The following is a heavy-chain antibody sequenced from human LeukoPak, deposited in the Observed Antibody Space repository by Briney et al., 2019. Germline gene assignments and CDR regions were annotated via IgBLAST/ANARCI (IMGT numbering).Heavy chain of an antibody. CDR3: AAYFSGYAQFGY. CDR2: IHHSGRT. CDR1: GFSLSSYG. V-gene: IGHV4-38-2*01. Sequence: PGGSLRLSCAGSGFSLSSYGMHWVRQAPGKGLEWIASIHHSGRTTDNSSLKSRVTISIDTSRSQLSLKLNSVTAADTAVYFCAAYFSGYAQFGYWGQGILVTVSS. D-gene: IGHD5-12*01. J-gene: IGHJ4*02.